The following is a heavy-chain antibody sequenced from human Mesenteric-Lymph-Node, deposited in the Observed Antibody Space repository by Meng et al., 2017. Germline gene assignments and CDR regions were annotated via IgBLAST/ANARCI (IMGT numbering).Heavy chain of an antibody. D-gene: IGHD6-13*01. J-gene: IGHJ4*02. Sequence: QVERVQSGGEVKKPGSAVKVSCKASGGTFSSYAISWVRQAPGQGLEWTGGIIPIFGTANYAQKFQGRVTITADESTSTAYMELSSLRSEDTAVYYCARDSMSGSSSWYGRYDYWGQGTLVTVSS. CDR1: GGTFSSYA. CDR2: IIPIFGTA. V-gene: IGHV1-69*01. CDR3: ARDSMSGSSSWYGRYDY.